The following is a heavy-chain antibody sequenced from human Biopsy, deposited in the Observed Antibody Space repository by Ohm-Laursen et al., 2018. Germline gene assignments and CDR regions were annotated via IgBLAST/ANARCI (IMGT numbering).Heavy chain of an antibody. V-gene: IGHV3-15*05. CDR3: TAGIPGLSRSSDY. CDR1: GLTFSAAW. D-gene: IGHD6-19*01. Sequence: GSLRLSCAAFGLTFSAAWMYWVRQAPGKGLECVALVKSNANGGTTEYPAPVEGRFSISRDDSRNTVYLHMSSLNTDDTAMYFCTAGIPGLSRSSDYWGQGTLVTVSS. J-gene: IGHJ4*02. CDR2: VKSNANGGTT.